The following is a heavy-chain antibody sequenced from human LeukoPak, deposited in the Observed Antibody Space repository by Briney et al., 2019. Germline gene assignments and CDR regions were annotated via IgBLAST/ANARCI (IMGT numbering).Heavy chain of an antibody. J-gene: IGHJ4*02. CDR2: IKQDGTER. CDR3: AKEAYGSGEKMADY. V-gene: IGHV3-7*01. CDR1: GFTFTTYW. D-gene: IGHD3-10*01. Sequence: GGSLRLSCAASGFTFTTYWMSWVRQAPGKGLEWVANIKQDGTERYYVDSVKGRFTISRDNAKNSLYLQMSSLRVEDTAVYYCAKEAYGSGEKMADYWGQGTLVTVSS.